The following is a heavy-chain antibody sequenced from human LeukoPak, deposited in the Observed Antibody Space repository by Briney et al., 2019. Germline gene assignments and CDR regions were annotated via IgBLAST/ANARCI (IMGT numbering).Heavy chain of an antibody. Sequence: PVKVSCKASGGTFSSYAISWVRQAPGQGLEWMGGIIPIFGTANYAQKFQGRVTITTNESTSTAYMELSSLRSEDTAVYYCAREYSGSYLGFDYWGQGTLVTVSS. J-gene: IGHJ4*02. CDR2: IIPIFGTA. V-gene: IGHV1-69*05. CDR1: GGTFSSYA. CDR3: AREYSGSYLGFDY. D-gene: IGHD1-26*01.